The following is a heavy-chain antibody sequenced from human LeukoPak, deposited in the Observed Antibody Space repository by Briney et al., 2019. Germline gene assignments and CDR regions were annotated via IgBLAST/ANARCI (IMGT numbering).Heavy chain of an antibody. CDR1: GGSIGTYY. V-gene: IGHV4-59*01. J-gene: IGHJ4*02. CDR2: IYYSGST. D-gene: IGHD2-15*01. Sequence: YPSETLSLTCTVSGGSIGTYYWSWIRQPPGKGLDWIGYIYYSGSTNYNPSLKSRVTISVDTSKNQFSLKLSSVTAADTAVYYCARTYCSGGSCYWNDYWGQGTLVTVSS. CDR3: ARTYCSGGSCYWNDY.